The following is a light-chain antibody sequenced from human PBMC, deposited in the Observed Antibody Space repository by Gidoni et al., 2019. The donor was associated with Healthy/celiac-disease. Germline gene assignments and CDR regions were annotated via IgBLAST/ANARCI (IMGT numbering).Light chain of an antibody. CDR2: AAS. Sequence: DIQMTQSPSSLSASVGDRVTITCRASQSISSYLNWYQHKPGKAPKLLIYAASSLQSGVPSRFSGSGSGTDFTLTISSLQPEDFATYYCQQSYSTPKVTFGQGTKVEIK. CDR3: QQSYSTPKVT. V-gene: IGKV1-39*01. J-gene: IGKJ1*01. CDR1: QSISSY.